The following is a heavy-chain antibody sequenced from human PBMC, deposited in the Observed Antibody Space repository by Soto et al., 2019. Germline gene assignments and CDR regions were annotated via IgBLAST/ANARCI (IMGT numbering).Heavy chain of an antibody. CDR1: GGSFSGYY. J-gene: IGHJ6*02. V-gene: IGHV4-34*01. CDR2: INHSGST. D-gene: IGHD6-13*01. CDR3: GGGEQQLVMREGYYYYYGMDV. Sequence: AETLSLTCAVYGGSFSGYYWSWIRQPPGKGLEWIVEINHSGSTNYNPSLKSRVTISVDTSKNQFSLKLSSVTAADTAVYYCGGGEQQLVMREGYYYYYGMDVWGQGTTVTVSS.